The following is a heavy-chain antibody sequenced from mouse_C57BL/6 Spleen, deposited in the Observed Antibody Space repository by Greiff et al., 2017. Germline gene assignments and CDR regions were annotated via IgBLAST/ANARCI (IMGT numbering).Heavy chain of an antibody. D-gene: IGHD1-1*01. CDR2: IYPGDGDT. J-gene: IGHJ2*01. V-gene: IGHV1-82*01. Sequence: QVQLQQSGPELVKPGASVKISCKASGYAFSSSWMNWVKQRPGKGLEWIGRIYPGDGDTNYNGKFKGKATMTADKSSSTAYMQLSSLTSKDSAVYFCARGSSYDYWGQGTTLTVSS. CDR1: GYAFSSSW. CDR3: ARGSSYDY.